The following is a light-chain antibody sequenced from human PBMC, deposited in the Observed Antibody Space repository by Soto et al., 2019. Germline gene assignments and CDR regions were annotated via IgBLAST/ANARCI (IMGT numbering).Light chain of an antibody. Sequence: DIQMTQSPSSLSASVGDRVTITCLASQSISSYLNWYQQKPGKAPKLLIYAASSLQSGVPSRFSGSGSGTDFTLTISSLQPEDCATYYCQQSYSTPPITFGQGTRLEIK. J-gene: IGKJ5*01. CDR3: QQSYSTPPIT. CDR2: AAS. CDR1: QSISSY. V-gene: IGKV1-39*01.